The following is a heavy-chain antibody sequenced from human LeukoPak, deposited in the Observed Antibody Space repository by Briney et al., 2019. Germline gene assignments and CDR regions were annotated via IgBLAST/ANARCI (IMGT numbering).Heavy chain of an antibody. CDR3: ARGGNPFWRGKSDY. CDR2: IYYSGST. D-gene: IGHD3-3*01. CDR1: GGSIGSYY. V-gene: IGHV4-59*01. J-gene: IGHJ4*02. Sequence: SETLSLTCTVSGGSIGSYYWSWIRQPPGKGLEWIGYIYYSGSTNYNPSLKSRVTISVDTSRNQFSLKLSSVTAAGTAVYYCARGGNPFWRGKSDYWGQGTLVTVSS.